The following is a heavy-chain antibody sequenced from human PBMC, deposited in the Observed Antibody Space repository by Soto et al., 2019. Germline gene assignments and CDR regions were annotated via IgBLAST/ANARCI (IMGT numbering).Heavy chain of an antibody. Sequence: GGSLRLSCAASGFTFSVSTIHWARQASGKGLEWVGRIRNKANSYSSAYAGSVKGRFTISRDDSKNTAYLQMNSLKTEDTAVYYCTTKSYGVALLQEDYYYMDVWGKGTTVTVSS. CDR1: GFTFSVST. D-gene: IGHD3-3*01. J-gene: IGHJ6*03. CDR3: TTKSYGVALLQEDYYYMDV. V-gene: IGHV3-73*01. CDR2: IRNKANSYSS.